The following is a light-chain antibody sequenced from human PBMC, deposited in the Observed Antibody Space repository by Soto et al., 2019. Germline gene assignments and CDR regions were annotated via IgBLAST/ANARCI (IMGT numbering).Light chain of an antibody. Sequence: EIVLTQSPGTLSLSPGERATLSCRASQSVSSSYLAWYQQKPGQAPRLLIYGASSRATGIPDRFSGSGSGTEFTLPISRLEPEDFAVYYCQQYGSSSYTFGQGTKLEIK. CDR1: QSVSSSY. V-gene: IGKV3-20*01. CDR3: QQYGSSSYT. CDR2: GAS. J-gene: IGKJ2*01.